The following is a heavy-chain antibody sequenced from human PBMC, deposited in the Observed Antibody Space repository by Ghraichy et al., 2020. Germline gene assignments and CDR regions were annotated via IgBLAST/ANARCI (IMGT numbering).Heavy chain of an antibody. D-gene: IGHD5/OR15-5a*01. J-gene: IGHJ4*02. CDR3: ARRVESTFDY. V-gene: IGHV4-59*08. Sequence: SETLSLTCTVSGGSISSYYWSWIRQPPGKGLEWIGYIYYSGSTNYNPSLKSRVTISVDTSKNQFSLKLSSVTAADTAVYYCARRVESTFDYWGQGTLVTVSS. CDR2: IYYSGST. CDR1: GGSISSYY.